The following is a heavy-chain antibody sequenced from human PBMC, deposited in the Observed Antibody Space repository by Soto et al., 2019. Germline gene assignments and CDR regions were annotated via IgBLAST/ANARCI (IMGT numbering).Heavy chain of an antibody. Sequence: EAQLLESGGGLVQPGGYLRLSCDASRFTFSTFALSWVRQAPGQGLEWVSVTSGSGGFTYYADSVKGRFTIYRDNSKNTLFMQMKILRVEDTAVYYCAKRGITSFGVVTNYYSGVDVWGQGTTVTVSS. J-gene: IGHJ6*02. CDR2: TSGSGGFT. V-gene: IGHV3-23*01. CDR3: AKRGITSFGVVTNYYSGVDV. CDR1: RFTFSTFA. D-gene: IGHD3-3*01.